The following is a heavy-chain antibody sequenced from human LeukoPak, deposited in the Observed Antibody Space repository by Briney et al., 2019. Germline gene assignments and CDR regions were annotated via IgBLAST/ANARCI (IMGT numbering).Heavy chain of an antibody. CDR1: GFTFSSYS. V-gene: IGHV3-48*04. J-gene: IGHJ4*02. D-gene: IGHD6-13*01. Sequence: GGSLRLSCAASGFTFSSYSMNWVRQAPGKGLEWVSYISSSSSTIYYADSVKGRFTISRDNAKNSLYLQMNSLRAEDTAVYYCARDLILGYSSSFPGWGQGTLVTVSS. CDR3: ARDLILGYSSSFPG. CDR2: ISSSSSTI.